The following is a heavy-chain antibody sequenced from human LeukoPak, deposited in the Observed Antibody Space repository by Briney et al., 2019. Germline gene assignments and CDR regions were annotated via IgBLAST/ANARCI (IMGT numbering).Heavy chain of an antibody. CDR2: MNPNSGNT. Sequence: AAVKVSCKASGYTFTSYDINWVRQATGQGLEWMGWMNPNSGNTGYAQKFQGRVTMTRNTSISTAYMELSSLRSEDTAVYYSARGTFGELLLDYWGQGTRVTVSS. CDR1: GYTFTSYD. V-gene: IGHV1-8*01. CDR3: ARGTFGELLLDY. J-gene: IGHJ4*02. D-gene: IGHD3-10*01.